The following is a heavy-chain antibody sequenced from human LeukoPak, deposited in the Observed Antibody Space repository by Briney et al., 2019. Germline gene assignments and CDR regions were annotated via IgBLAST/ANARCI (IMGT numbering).Heavy chain of an antibody. D-gene: IGHD2-2*01. Sequence: SETLSLTCAVYGGSFSGYYWGWIRQPPGKGLEWIGSIYYSGSTYYNPSLKSRVTISVDTSKNQFSLKLSSVTAADTAVYYCARLSRYCSSTSCPGIWFDPWGQGTLVTVSS. CDR1: GGSFSGYY. V-gene: IGHV4-39*01. CDR3: ARLSRYCSSTSCPGIWFDP. CDR2: IYYSGST. J-gene: IGHJ5*02.